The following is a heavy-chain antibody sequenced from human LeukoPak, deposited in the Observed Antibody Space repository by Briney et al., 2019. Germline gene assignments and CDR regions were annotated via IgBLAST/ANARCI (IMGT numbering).Heavy chain of an antibody. CDR3: ARGPLRYFDY. J-gene: IGHJ4*02. CDR1: GGSIRSNY. Sequence: SETLSLTCTVSGGSIRSNYWSWIRQSPEKGLEWIGHIYYNGITNYNPSLKSRVTISVDTSKNQFSLKLSSVTAADTAVYYCARGPLRYFDYWGQGTLVTVSS. CDR2: IYYNGIT. V-gene: IGHV4-59*12.